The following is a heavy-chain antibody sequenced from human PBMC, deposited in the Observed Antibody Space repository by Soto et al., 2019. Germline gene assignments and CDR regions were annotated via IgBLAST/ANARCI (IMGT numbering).Heavy chain of an antibody. CDR2: IYSGGST. V-gene: IGHV3-66*01. J-gene: IGHJ4*02. CDR3: ARESFPGLRDFWSGYYPLHFDY. D-gene: IGHD3-3*01. CDR1: GFTVSSNY. Sequence: GGSLRLSCAASGFTVSSNYMSWVRQAPGKGLEWVSVIYSGGSTYYADSVKGRFTISRDNSKNTLYLQMNSLRAEDTAVYYCARESFPGLRDFWSGYYPLHFDYWGQGTLVTVSS.